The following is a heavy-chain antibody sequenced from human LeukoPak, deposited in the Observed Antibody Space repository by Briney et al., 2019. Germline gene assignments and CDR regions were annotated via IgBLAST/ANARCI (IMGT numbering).Heavy chain of an antibody. CDR3: AKTYYYDSSGYFDY. Sequence: PGRSLRLSCAASGFTFSNYGMHWVRQAPGKGLEWVALIWYDGSNKYYADSVKGRFTISRDNSRNTLYLQMNSPRAEDTAVYYCAKTYYYDSSGYFDYWGQGTLVTVSS. CDR2: IWYDGSNK. J-gene: IGHJ4*02. V-gene: IGHV3-33*06. CDR1: GFTFSNYG. D-gene: IGHD3-22*01.